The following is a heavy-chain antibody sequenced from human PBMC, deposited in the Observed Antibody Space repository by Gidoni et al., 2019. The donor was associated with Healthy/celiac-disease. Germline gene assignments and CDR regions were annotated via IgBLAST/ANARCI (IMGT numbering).Heavy chain of an antibody. CDR1: GGSISSYY. CDR3: AAVAGTNHFDY. J-gene: IGHJ4*02. D-gene: IGHD6-19*01. CDR2: IYYSGST. V-gene: IGHV4-59*01. Sequence: QVQLQESGPGLVKPSETLSLTCTVSGGSISSYYWRWIRQPPGKGLEWIGYIYYSGSTNYNPSLKSRVTISVDTSKNQFSLKLSSVTAADTAVYYCAAVAGTNHFDYWGQGTLVTVSS.